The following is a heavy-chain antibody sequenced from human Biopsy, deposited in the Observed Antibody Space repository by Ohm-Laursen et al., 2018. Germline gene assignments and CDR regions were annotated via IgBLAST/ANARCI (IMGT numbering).Heavy chain of an antibody. CDR3: ARQVDFWSGYVDY. V-gene: IGHV4-39*01. Sequence: SDTLSLTYTVSGGSISDSTYHWGWIRQSPGKGLEWIGNIYYSGNTDYSPSLKSRVTISVDTSNNQFSLKLRSVTAADTAVYYCARQVDFWSGYVDYWGQGTLVAVSS. CDR1: GGSISDSTYH. J-gene: IGHJ4*02. D-gene: IGHD3-3*01. CDR2: IYYSGNT.